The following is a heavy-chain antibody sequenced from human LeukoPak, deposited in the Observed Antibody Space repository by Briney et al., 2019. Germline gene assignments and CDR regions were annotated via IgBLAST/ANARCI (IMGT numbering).Heavy chain of an antibody. CDR2: INSDGINT. CDR1: GFTFSNYW. J-gene: IGHJ4*02. CDR3: AKGQRFYGEYYFDY. D-gene: IGHD4-17*01. Sequence: GGSLRLSCAASGFTFSNYWMHWVRQAPGKGLVWVSRINSDGINTSYADSVKGRFTISRDNSKNTLYLQMNSLRAEDTAVYYCAKGQRFYGEYYFDYWGQGTLVTVSS. V-gene: IGHV3-74*01.